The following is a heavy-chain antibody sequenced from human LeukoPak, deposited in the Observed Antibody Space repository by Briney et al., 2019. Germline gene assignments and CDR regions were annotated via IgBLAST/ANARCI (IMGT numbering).Heavy chain of an antibody. CDR3: ATAPYSGSPHYFDY. D-gene: IGHD1-26*01. V-gene: IGHV3-30-3*01. CDR2: ISYDGSNK. J-gene: IGHJ4*02. Sequence: GGSLRLSCAASGFTFSSYAMHWVRRAPGKGLEWVAVISYDGSNKYCADSVKGRFTISRDNSKNTLYLQMNSLRAEDTAVYYCATAPYSGSPHYFDYWGQGTLVTVSS. CDR1: GFTFSSYA.